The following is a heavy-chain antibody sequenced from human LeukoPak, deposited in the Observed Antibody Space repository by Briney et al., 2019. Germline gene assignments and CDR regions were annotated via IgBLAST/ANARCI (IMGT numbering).Heavy chain of an antibody. Sequence: GGSLRLSCAASGFTFSSYWMSWVRQAPGQGLEWVANINLDGRDKYYVDSVKGRFTISRDNAKNSLYLQMNSLRVKDTAVYYCARDNSGLYWGQGTLVTVSS. CDR2: INLDGRDK. J-gene: IGHJ4*02. V-gene: IGHV3-7*01. CDR3: ARDNSGLY. D-gene: IGHD1-26*01. CDR1: GFTFSSYW.